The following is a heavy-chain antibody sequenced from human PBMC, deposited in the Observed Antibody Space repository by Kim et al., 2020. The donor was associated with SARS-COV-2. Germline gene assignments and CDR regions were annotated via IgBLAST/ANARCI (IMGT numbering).Heavy chain of an antibody. J-gene: IGHJ4*02. D-gene: IGHD5-18*01. CDR3: ARERGYSYGRRVVDYFDY. V-gene: IGHV4-34*01. Sequence: KSRVTISVDTSKNQFSLKLSSVTAADTAVYYCARERGYSYGRRVVDYFDYWGQGTLVTVSS.